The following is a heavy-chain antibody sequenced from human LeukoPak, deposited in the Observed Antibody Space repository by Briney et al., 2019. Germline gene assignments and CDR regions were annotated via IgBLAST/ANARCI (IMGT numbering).Heavy chain of an antibody. CDR3: AKGRGYSGYDFFDY. CDR1: GFTFSSYA. CDR2: ISASGGST. J-gene: IGHJ4*02. Sequence: GGPLRLSCAASGFTFSSYAMSWVRQAPGKGPEWVSAISASGGSTFYADSVKGRFTISRDNSQNTLYLQMNSLRAEDTALYYCAKGRGYSGYDFFDYWGQGTLVTVSS. D-gene: IGHD5-12*01. V-gene: IGHV3-23*01.